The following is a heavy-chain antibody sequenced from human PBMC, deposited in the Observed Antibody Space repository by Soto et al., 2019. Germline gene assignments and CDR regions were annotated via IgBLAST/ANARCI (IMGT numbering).Heavy chain of an antibody. D-gene: IGHD3-3*01. CDR1: GSTFSSYA. CDR3: ANAPLYDFWRGLRPRGFDC. J-gene: IGHJ4*02. Sequence: GGSLRLSCAASGSTFSSYAMSWVRQAPGKGLEWVSAISGSGGSTYYADSVKGRFTISRDNSKNTRYLQMNSLRAEHTAVYYCANAPLYDFWRGLRPRGFDCWGQGTRVTVSS. CDR2: ISGSGGST. V-gene: IGHV3-23*01.